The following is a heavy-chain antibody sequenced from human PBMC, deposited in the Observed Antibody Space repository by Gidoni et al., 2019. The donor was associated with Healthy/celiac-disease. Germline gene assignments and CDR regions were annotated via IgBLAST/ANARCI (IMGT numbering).Heavy chain of an antibody. J-gene: IGHJ3*02. CDR3: ASRSIAVAGTVGEGAFDI. V-gene: IGHV4-38-2*01. CDR1: GYSLSGGCY. D-gene: IGHD6-19*01. Sequence: QAQLQESGPGQVTPSETLSLTCAVSGYSLSGGCYWGWIRQPPGKGLEWIGSIYHSGSTYYNPSLKSGVTISVDSSKNQFSLKLSSVTAADTAVYYCASRSIAVAGTVGEGAFDIWGQGTMVTVSS. CDR2: IYHSGST.